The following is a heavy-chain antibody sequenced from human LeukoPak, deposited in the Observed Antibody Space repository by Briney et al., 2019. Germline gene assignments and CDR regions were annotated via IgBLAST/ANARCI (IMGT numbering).Heavy chain of an antibody. Sequence: SETLSLTCTVSSYSINSGYYWGWIRQPPGKGLEWIGNIYRSGSTCYDLSLESRVTISMDMSKNQFSLRLRSVTASDTAVYYCARTDQSGYSFGSDFDYWGQGTLVTVSS. J-gene: IGHJ4*02. CDR3: ARTDQSGYSFGSDFDY. CDR2: IYRSGST. CDR1: SYSINSGYY. D-gene: IGHD5-18*01. V-gene: IGHV4-38-2*02.